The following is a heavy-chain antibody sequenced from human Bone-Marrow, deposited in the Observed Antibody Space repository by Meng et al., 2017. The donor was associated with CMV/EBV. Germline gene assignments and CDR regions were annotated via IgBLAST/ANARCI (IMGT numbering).Heavy chain of an antibody. D-gene: IGHD2-2*02. CDR2: INPSGGST. CDR1: GYTFTSYY. CDR3: ARDRPYCSGTSCYTRNVLEWLFGMDV. Sequence: ASVKVSCKASGYTFTSYYMHWVRQAPGQGLEWMGIINPSGGSTSYAQKFQGRVTMTRDTSTNTVYMELSSLRSEDTAVYYCARDRPYCSGTSCYTRNVLEWLFGMDVWGQGTTVTVSS. V-gene: IGHV1-46*01. J-gene: IGHJ6*02.